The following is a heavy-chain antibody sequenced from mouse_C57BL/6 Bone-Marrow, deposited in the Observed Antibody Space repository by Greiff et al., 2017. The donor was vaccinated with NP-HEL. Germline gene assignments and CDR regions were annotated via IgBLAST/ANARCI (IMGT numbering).Heavy chain of an antibody. CDR2: ISSGGSYT. CDR1: GFTFSSYG. Sequence: EVNLVESGGDLVKPGGSLKLSCAASGFTFSSYGVSWVRQTPDKRLEWVATISSGGSYTYYPDSVKGRFTISRDNAKNTLYLQMSSLKSEDTAMYYCARGAGPFAYWGQGTLVTVSA. J-gene: IGHJ3*01. CDR3: ARGAGPFAY. D-gene: IGHD3-3*01. V-gene: IGHV5-6*01.